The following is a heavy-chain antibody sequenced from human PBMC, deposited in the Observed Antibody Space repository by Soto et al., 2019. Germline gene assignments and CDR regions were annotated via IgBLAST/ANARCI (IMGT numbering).Heavy chain of an antibody. CDR3: ARSVVPATMRGWFDP. J-gene: IGHJ5*02. Sequence: QVQLVQSGAEVKKPGASVKVSCKASGYSFTTYHIHWVRQAPGQGLDWMGIVNPRSGSTVYAQRFQGRVTMTGDTSTSTVYMELSSLRSDDTAVYYCARSVVPATMRGWFDPWGQGTLVTVSS. D-gene: IGHD2-2*01. CDR2: VNPRSGST. CDR1: GYSFTTYH. V-gene: IGHV1-46*03.